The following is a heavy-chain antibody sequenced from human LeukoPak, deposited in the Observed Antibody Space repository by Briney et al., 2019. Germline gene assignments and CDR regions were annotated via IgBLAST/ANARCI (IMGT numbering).Heavy chain of an antibody. CDR3: ARLGGTTSGGAFDF. J-gene: IGHJ4*02. CDR2: IRSKTYGGTT. Sequence: GGSLRLSCTASGFTFGDYAMSWVRQAPGKGLEWVGFIRSKTYGGTTEFAASVKGRFTISRDDSRSIGYLQMHSLKTEDTAVYYCARLGGTTSGGAFDFWGQGTLVTVSS. D-gene: IGHD3-16*01. CDR1: GFTFGDYA. V-gene: IGHV3-49*04.